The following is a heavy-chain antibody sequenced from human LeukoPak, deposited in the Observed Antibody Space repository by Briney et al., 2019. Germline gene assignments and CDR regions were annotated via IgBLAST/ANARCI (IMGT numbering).Heavy chain of an antibody. Sequence: GASVKVSCKASGYTFSNYGISWVRQAPGQGLEWVGWIRGDNGNTNYAQKLQGRVTMTTDTSTSTAYMELRSLRSDDTAVYYCARDREGGVIYVPGDYWGQGTLVTVSS. V-gene: IGHV1-18*01. D-gene: IGHD3-16*01. CDR1: GYTFSNYG. CDR3: ARDREGGVIYVPGDY. CDR2: IRGDNGNT. J-gene: IGHJ4*02.